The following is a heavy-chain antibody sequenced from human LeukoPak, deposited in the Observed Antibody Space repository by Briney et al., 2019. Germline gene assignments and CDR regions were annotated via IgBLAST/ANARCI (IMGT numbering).Heavy chain of an antibody. CDR3: AREGDSSSVGWFDP. Sequence: SETLSLTCTVSGYSIISGYYWGWIRPPPGKGLGWIGSIYHSGRTYYNPSLKSRVTISVDTSKNQFSLKLSSVTAADTAVCYCAREGDSSSVGWFDPWGQGTLVTVSS. CDR1: GYSIISGYY. D-gene: IGHD6-13*01. V-gene: IGHV4-38-2*02. J-gene: IGHJ5*02. CDR2: IYHSGRT.